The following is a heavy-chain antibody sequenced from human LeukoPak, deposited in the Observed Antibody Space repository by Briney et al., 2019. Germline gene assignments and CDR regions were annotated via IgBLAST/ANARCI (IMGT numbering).Heavy chain of an antibody. J-gene: IGHJ4*02. Sequence: SGPTLANLTQTLTLTCTFSGFSLSTSGVGVGWIRQPPGKALEWLALIYWNDDKRYSPSLRSRLTITKDTSKNQVVLTVTNMDPVDTATYYCAHRRHSFCWYDYWGQGALVTVSS. CDR3: AHRRHSFCWYDY. V-gene: IGHV2-5*01. CDR1: GFSLSTSGVG. CDR2: IYWNDDK. D-gene: IGHD6-13*01.